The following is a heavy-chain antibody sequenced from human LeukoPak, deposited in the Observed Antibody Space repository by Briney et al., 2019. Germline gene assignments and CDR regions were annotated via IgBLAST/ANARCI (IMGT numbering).Heavy chain of an antibody. CDR3: ARGHRYSYGHPVMY. CDR1: GFTFSNYG. V-gene: IGHV3-30*03. J-gene: IGHJ4*02. CDR2: VSSDGSID. D-gene: IGHD5-18*01. Sequence: GGSLRLSCAASGFTFSNYGMHWVRQAPGKGLEWVAVVSSDGSIDYYADSVRGRFTVSRDNSKNTMFLQFNTLRPEDTAVYYCARGHRYSYGHPVMYWGQGTLVTVSS.